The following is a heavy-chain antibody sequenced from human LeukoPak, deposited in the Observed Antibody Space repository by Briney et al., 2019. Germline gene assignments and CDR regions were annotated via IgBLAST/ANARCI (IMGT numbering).Heavy chain of an antibody. V-gene: IGHV3-66*01. J-gene: IGHJ6*03. Sequence: QPGGSLRLSCAASGFTVSSNYMSWVRQAPGKGLEWVSVIYSGGSTYYADSVKGRFTISRGNSKNTLYLQMNSLRAEDTAVYYCARVRGSGSYSGYYYYYYYMDVWGKGTTVTISS. CDR1: GFTVSSNY. CDR3: ARVRGSGSYSGYYYYYYYMDV. CDR2: IYSGGST. D-gene: IGHD3-10*01.